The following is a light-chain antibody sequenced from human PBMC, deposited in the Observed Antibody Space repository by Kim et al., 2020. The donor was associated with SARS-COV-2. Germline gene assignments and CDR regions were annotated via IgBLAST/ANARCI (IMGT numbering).Light chain of an antibody. CDR1: SSEVGGYNF. V-gene: IGLV2-14*04. CDR3: SSYTSSGTWV. Sequence: GPSITISCTGTSSEVGGYNFVSWYRQHPDKGPEILIYDVTKRPSGVSNRFSGSKSDNTASLTISGLQAEDEADYYCSSYTSSGTWVFGGGTQLTVL. J-gene: IGLJ3*02. CDR2: DVT.